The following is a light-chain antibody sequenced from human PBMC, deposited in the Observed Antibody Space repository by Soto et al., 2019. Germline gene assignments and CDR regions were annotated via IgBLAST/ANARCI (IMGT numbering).Light chain of an antibody. J-gene: IGKJ5*01. Sequence: DIQMTQSPSTLSASVGDRVTITCRASQSISSWLAWYQQKPGKAPKLLIYKASSLESGVPSRFSGSGSGTEFTLTISSLQPDDFATYYCQHYNSYSITFGQGTRLDTK. CDR2: KAS. CDR3: QHYNSYSIT. CDR1: QSISSW. V-gene: IGKV1-5*03.